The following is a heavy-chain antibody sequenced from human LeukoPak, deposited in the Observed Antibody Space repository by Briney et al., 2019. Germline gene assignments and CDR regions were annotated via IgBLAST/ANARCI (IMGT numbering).Heavy chain of an antibody. CDR1: GYIFTNYW. J-gene: IGHJ6*02. CDR3: ARFSGSGGNSRGSHYYYYIYGMDV. Sequence: GESLKISCKGSGYIFTNYWLGWVRQMPGKGLEGMGIIYPSDSDTRYSPSFQGQVTISADESISTAYLQWSSLKASDTAIYYCARFSGSGGNSRGSHYYYYIYGMDVWGQGTTVTVSS. CDR2: IYPSDSDT. D-gene: IGHD4-23*01. V-gene: IGHV5-51*01.